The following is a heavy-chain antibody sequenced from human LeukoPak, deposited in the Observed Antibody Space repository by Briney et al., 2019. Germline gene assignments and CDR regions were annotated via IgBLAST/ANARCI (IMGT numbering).Heavy chain of an antibody. CDR3: ARDGDDSSGYEYYYYYMDV. V-gene: IGHV1-2*02. J-gene: IGHJ6*03. Sequence: GASVKVSCKASGYTFTGYYMHWVRHAPGQGLEWMGWINPNSGGTNYAQKFQGRVTMTRDTSISTAYMELSRLRSDDTAVYYCARDGDDSSGYEYYYYYMDVWGKGTTVTVSS. CDR1: GYTFTGYY. CDR2: INPNSGGT. D-gene: IGHD3-22*01.